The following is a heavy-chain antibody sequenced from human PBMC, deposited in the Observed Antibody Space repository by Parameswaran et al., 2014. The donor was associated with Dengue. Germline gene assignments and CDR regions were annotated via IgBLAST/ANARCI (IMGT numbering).Heavy chain of an antibody. CDR2: INSRSNNI. D-gene: IGHD3-22*01. V-gene: IGHV3-21*01. Sequence: VRQAPGKGLEWVSSINSRSNNIQYAGSVKGRFTISRDNAKNSLYLQMNSLRAEDTAVYYCARDRYDSSGLHYWGQGTLVTVSS. J-gene: IGHJ4*02. CDR3: ARDRYDSSGLHY.